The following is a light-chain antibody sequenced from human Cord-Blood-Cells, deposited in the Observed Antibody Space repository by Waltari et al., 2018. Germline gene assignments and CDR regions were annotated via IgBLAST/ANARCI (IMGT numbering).Light chain of an antibody. CDR2: AAS. V-gene: IGKV1-39*01. Sequence: DIQMTQTPSSLSASVGDSVTITCRASQSISSYLNWYQQKPGKAPKHLIYAASSLQIVGPSRGIGSGSWTDFTRTISSLQPEDFATYYCQQSYITPYSFGQGTKLEIK. J-gene: IGKJ2*03. CDR3: QQSYITPYS. CDR1: QSISSY.